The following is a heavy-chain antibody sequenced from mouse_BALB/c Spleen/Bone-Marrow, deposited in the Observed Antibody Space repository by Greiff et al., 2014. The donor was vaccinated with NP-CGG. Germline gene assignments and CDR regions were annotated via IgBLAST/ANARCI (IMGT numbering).Heavy chain of an antibody. Sequence: VQLKESGPELVKPGASMKISCKASGYSFTGYTMNWVKQSHGKNLEWIGLINPYNGGTSYNQKFKGKATLAVDKSSSTAYMELLSLTSEDSAVYYCARIPKPLYYYAMDYWSQGTSVTVSS. CDR1: GYSFTGYT. CDR3: ARIPKPLYYYAMDY. J-gene: IGHJ4*01. V-gene: IGHV1-18*01. CDR2: INPYNGGT. D-gene: IGHD6-1*01.